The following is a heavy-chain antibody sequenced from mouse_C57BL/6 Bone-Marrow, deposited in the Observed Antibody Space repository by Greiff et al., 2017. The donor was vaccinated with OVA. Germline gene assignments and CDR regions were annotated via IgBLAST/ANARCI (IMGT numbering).Heavy chain of an antibody. CDR3: ARDDYYGSRGYFDV. Sequence: VQLQQPGAELVRPGSSVKLSCKASGYTFTSYWMHWVKQRPIQGLEWIGNIDPSDSETHYNQKFKDKATLTVDKSSSTAYMQLSSLTSEDSAVYYCARDDYYGSRGYFDVWGTGTTVTVSS. V-gene: IGHV1-52*01. J-gene: IGHJ1*03. D-gene: IGHD1-1*01. CDR1: GYTFTSYW. CDR2: IDPSDSET.